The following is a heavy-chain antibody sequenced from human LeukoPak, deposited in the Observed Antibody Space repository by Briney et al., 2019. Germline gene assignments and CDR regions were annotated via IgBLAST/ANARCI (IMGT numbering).Heavy chain of an antibody. J-gene: IGHJ6*04. V-gene: IGHV3-48*03. CDR1: GFTFSSYE. Sequence: GRSLRLSCAASGFTFSSYEMNWVRQAPGKGLEWVSYISSSGSTIYYADSVKGRFTISRDNAKNSLYLQMNSLRAEDTAVYYCARVGSSGWYYYGMDVWGKGTTVTVSS. CDR3: ARVGSSGWYYYGMDV. D-gene: IGHD6-19*01. CDR2: ISSSGSTI.